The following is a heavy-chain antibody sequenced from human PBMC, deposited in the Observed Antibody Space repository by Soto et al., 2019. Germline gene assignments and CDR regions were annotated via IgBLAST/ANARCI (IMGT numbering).Heavy chain of an antibody. CDR2: IYYSGST. V-gene: IGHV4-39*01. J-gene: IGHJ6*02. CDR3: ARHAPLGLYYYYGMDV. Sequence: SETLSLTCTVSGGSISSSSYYWGWIRQPPGKGLEWIGSIYYSGSTYYNPSLKSRVTISVDTSKNQFSLKLRSVTAADTAVYYCARHAPLGLYYYYGMDVWGQGTTVTVSS. CDR1: GGSISSSSYY.